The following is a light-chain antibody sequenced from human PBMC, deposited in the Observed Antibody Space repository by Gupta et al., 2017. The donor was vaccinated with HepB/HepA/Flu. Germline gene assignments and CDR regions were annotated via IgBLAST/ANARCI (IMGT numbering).Light chain of an antibody. CDR1: SSDVGSYNL. CDR2: EVS. J-gene: IGLJ2*01. V-gene: IGLV2-23*02. CDR3: CSYAGSSTFVV. Sequence: QSALTQPAPASGSPRRPITISCTGTSSDVGSYNLVSWYQQHPGKAPKLMIYEVSKRPSGVSNRFSGSKSGNTASLTTSGLQAEDEADDYCCSYAGSSTFVVFGGGTKLTVL.